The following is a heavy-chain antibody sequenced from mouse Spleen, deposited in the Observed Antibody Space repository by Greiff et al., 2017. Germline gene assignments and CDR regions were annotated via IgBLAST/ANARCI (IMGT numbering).Heavy chain of an antibody. CDR1: GFSLTNYA. CDR2: IWSDGST. Sequence: VQLQQSGPGLVAPSQSLSITCTVSGFSLTNYAVHWVRQSPGKGLEWLGVIWSDGSTDYNAAFISRLSISKDNSKSQVFFKMNSLQADDTAIYYCARNYDGYYFSWFAYWGQGTLVTVSA. D-gene: IGHD2-3*01. J-gene: IGHJ3*01. CDR3: ARNYDGYYFSWFAY. V-gene: IGHV2-4-1*01.